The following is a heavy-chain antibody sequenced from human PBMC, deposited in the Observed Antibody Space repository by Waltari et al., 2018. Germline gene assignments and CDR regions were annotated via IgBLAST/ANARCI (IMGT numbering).Heavy chain of an antibody. CDR2: ISGSGGST. CDR1: GGSISSSN. J-gene: IGHJ4*02. CDR3: AKLGDFWSGYYNPLFDY. D-gene: IGHD3-3*01. Sequence: VQLQESGPGLVKPSGTLSLTCAVSGGSISSSNWWSWVRQPPGKGLEWVSAISGSGGSTYYADSVKGRFTISRDNSKNTLYLQMNSLRAEDTAVYYCAKLGDFWSGYYNPLFDYWGQGTLVTVSS. V-gene: IGHV3-23*01.